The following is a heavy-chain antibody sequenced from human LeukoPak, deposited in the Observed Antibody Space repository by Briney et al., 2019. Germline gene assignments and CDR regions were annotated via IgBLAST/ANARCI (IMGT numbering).Heavy chain of an antibody. CDR2: IKLDGSEK. CDR3: ARDQYDTWSRRGNFDS. J-gene: IGHJ4*02. CDR1: GFTFGKYW. Sequence: GSLRLSCVASGFTFGKYWMSWVRQAPGKGLEWVTNIKLDGSEKNYVDSVKGRFTISRDNTKNSLYLQMNSLRVEDTAVFYCARDQYDTWSRRGNFDSWGQGTLVIVSS. D-gene: IGHD3-3*01. V-gene: IGHV3-7*03.